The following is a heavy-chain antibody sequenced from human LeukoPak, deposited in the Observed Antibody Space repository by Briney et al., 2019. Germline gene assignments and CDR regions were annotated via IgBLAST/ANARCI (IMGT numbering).Heavy chain of an antibody. CDR2: TSGSGGTP. Sequence: AGSLRLSCAASGFTFSTSGMTWVRQAQGKGLDWDSITSGSGGTPYYTDSVKGRFTISRDNSKNTLYLQMHSLRADDAAVYYCAKTRGISISGVVPLCDYWGQGTLVTVSS. V-gene: IGHV3-23*01. J-gene: IGHJ4*02. CDR3: AKTRGISISGVVPLCDY. CDR1: GFTFSTSG. D-gene: IGHD3-3*01.